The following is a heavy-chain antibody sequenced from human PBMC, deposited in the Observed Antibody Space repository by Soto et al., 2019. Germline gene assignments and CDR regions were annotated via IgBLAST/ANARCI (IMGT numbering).Heavy chain of an antibody. CDR3: ARDRYYGSGSYYNFNDY. CDR2: INAGNGNT. Sequence: ASVKVSCKASGYTFTSYAMHWVRQAPGQRLEWMGWINAGNGNTKYSQKFQGRVTSTRDTSASTAYMELSSLRSEDTAVYYCARDRYYGSGSYYNFNDYWGQGTLVTVSS. J-gene: IGHJ4*02. V-gene: IGHV1-3*01. CDR1: GYTFTSYA. D-gene: IGHD3-10*01.